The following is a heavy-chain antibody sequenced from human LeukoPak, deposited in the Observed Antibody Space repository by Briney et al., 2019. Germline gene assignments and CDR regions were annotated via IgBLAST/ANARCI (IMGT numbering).Heavy chain of an antibody. J-gene: IGHJ4*02. CDR1: GGSFSGYY. CDR3: ARLVPTVGELDY. V-gene: IGHV4-34*01. CDR2: INHSGST. Sequence: SETLSLTCAVYGGSFSGYYWSWIRQPPGKGLEWIGEINHSGSTNYNPSLKSRVTISVDTSKNQFSLKLSSVTAADTAVYYCARLVPTVGELDYWGQGTLVTVSS. D-gene: IGHD3-10*01.